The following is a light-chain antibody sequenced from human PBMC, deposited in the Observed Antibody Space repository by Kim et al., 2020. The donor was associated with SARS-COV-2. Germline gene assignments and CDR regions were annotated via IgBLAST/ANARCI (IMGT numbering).Light chain of an antibody. CDR1: QSLTSTY. V-gene: IGKV3-20*01. CDR2: GAS. J-gene: IGKJ1*01. Sequence: SPGERATLSCSASQSLTSTYLAWYQQKPGQAPRLLIHGASTRATGIPDRFSGSGSGTDFTLTVTRLEPEDFAVYYCHQYDSAPLTFGQGTKADIK. CDR3: HQYDSAPLT.